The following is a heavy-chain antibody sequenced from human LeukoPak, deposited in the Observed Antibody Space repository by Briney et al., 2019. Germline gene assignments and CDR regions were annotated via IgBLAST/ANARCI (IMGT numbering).Heavy chain of an antibody. Sequence: SETLSLTCAVYGGSFSGYYWSWIRQPPGKGLEWIGEINHSGSTNYNPSLKGRVTISVDTSKNQFSLKLSSVTAADTAVYYCARGTRGGVPYSSGWPSVPYYFYMDVWGKGTTVTVSS. J-gene: IGHJ6*03. V-gene: IGHV4-34*01. CDR1: GGSFSGYY. CDR2: INHSGST. D-gene: IGHD6-19*01. CDR3: ARGTRGGVPYSSGWPSVPYYFYMDV.